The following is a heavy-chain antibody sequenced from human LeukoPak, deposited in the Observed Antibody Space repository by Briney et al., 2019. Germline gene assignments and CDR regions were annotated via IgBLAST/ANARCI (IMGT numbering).Heavy chain of an antibody. Sequence: GGSLRLSCAASGFTFSNTWMSWVRQAPGKGLEWLGRIKSKTDGGTTDYAAPVKGRFTISRDDSKNTLYLQMNSLKTEDTAVYYCTTRILGYCSSTSCYYFDYWGQGTLVTVSS. CDR1: GFTFSNTW. D-gene: IGHD2-2*01. CDR2: IKSKTDGGTT. V-gene: IGHV3-15*01. CDR3: TTRILGYCSSTSCYYFDY. J-gene: IGHJ4*02.